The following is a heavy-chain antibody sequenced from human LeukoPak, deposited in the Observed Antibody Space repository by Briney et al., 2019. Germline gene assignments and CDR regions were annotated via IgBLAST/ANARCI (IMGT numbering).Heavy chain of an antibody. J-gene: IGHJ3*02. Sequence: SETLSLTCTVSGGSISNSRYYWGWIRQPPGKGLECIGTIYYSGSTYYNPSLKSRVTISVDTSKNQFSLKLSSVTAADTAVYYCASRNIVVVTAIPGDAFDIWGQGTMVTVSS. CDR1: GGSISNSRYY. CDR2: IYYSGST. V-gene: IGHV4-39*07. D-gene: IGHD2-21*02. CDR3: ASRNIVVVTAIPGDAFDI.